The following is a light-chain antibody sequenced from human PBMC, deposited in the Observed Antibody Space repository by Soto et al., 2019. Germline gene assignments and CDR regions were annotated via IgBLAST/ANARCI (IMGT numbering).Light chain of an antibody. Sequence: DIVMTQSPDSLAVSLGERATINCKSSQSVFFSSNSKNYLAWYQQKPGQPPKLLIYWASTRESGVPDRFSGSGSGTEFTLTITSLQSEDFAVYYCQQYNDWPRTFGQGTKVDIK. CDR1: QSVFFSSNSKNY. CDR3: QQYNDWPRT. CDR2: WAS. V-gene: IGKV4-1*01. J-gene: IGKJ1*01.